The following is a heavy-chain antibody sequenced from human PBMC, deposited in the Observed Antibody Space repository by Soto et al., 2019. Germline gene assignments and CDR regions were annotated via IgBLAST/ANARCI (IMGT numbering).Heavy chain of an antibody. J-gene: IGHJ4*02. D-gene: IGHD6-19*01. CDR3: TTGGRGWYFGFDY. Sequence: GGSLRLSCAASGFTFSNAWMNWVRQAPGKGLEWVGRIKSKTDGGTTDYAAPVKGRFTISRDDSKKTLYLQMNSLKTEDIAVYYCTTGGRGWYFGFDYWGQGTLVTVSS. CDR2: IKSKTDGGTT. V-gene: IGHV3-15*07. CDR1: GFTFSNAW.